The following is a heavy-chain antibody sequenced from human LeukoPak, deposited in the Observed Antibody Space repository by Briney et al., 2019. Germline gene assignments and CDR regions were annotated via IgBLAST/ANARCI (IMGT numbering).Heavy chain of an antibody. CDR3: ARGSGRVTTSAYYYYYMDV. J-gene: IGHJ6*03. Sequence: SETLSLTCTVSGGSISSYYWSWIRQPPGKGLEWIGYIYYSGSTNYNPSLKSRVTISVDTSKNQFSLKLSSVTAADTAVYYCARGSGRVTTSAYYYYYMDVWGKGTTVTVSS. V-gene: IGHV4-59*12. D-gene: IGHD4-17*01. CDR2: IYYSGST. CDR1: GGSISSYY.